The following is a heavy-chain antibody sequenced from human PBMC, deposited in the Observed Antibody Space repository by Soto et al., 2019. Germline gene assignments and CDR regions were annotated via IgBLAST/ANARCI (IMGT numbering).Heavy chain of an antibody. CDR3: ARDHYIVGATGYFDD. CDR2: ISAYNGNT. CDR1: GYTFTSYG. Sequence: XSVKVCCTSSGYTFTSYGIRLVRQAPGQGLEWMGWISAYNGNTNYAQKLQGRVTMTTDTSTSTAYMELRRLRSDDTAVYYCARDHYIVGATGYFDDWGQGTLVTVSS. J-gene: IGHJ4*02. V-gene: IGHV1-18*04. D-gene: IGHD1-26*01.